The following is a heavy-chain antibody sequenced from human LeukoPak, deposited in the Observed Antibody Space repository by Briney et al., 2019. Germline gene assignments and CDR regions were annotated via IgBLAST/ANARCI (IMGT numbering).Heavy chain of an antibody. CDR1: GFTFSSYG. V-gene: IGHV3-30*02. CDR3: AKDVCSSTSCNLDS. J-gene: IGHJ4*02. D-gene: IGHD2-2*01. Sequence: GGSLRLSCAASGFTFSSYGMHWVRQAPGKGLEWVAFIRSDGSNKYYADSVKGRFTISRDNSRNSLYPQMNSLRVEDTAVYYCAKDVCSSTSCNLDSWGQGTLVTVSS. CDR2: IRSDGSNK.